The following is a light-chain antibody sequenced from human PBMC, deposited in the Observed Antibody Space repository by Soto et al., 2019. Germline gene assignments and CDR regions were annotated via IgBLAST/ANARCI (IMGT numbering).Light chain of an antibody. Sequence: IVFTQSPSTLSLSPGERATLSCRASQSVSSSYLAWYQQKPGQAPRLLIYGASSRATGIPDRFSGSGSGTDFTLTISRLEPEDFAMYYCQQSASSVTFGQGTRLEI. CDR1: QSVSSSY. V-gene: IGKV3-20*01. J-gene: IGKJ5*01. CDR2: GAS. CDR3: QQSASSVT.